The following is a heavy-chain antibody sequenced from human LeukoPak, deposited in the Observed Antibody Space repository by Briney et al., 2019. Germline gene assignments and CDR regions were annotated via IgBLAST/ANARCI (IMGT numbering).Heavy chain of an antibody. J-gene: IGHJ3*02. Sequence: GGSLRLSCAASGYTFSHYSVNWVRQAPGKGLEWVSSISSTSDYIYYADSEKGRFTISRDNTKSSLYLQMNSLRAEDTAVYYCVSGNDPDSTWENYRLDAFDIWGQGTTVIVSS. D-gene: IGHD3-16*02. CDR1: GYTFSHYS. CDR3: VSGNDPDSTWENYRLDAFDI. V-gene: IGHV3-21*01. CDR2: ISSTSDYI.